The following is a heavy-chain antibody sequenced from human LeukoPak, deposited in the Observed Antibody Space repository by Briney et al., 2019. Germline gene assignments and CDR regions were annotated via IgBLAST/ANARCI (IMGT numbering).Heavy chain of an antibody. CDR1: GGPISSYY. CDR3: AREINYYDSSGYSDAFDI. CDR2: IYYSGST. J-gene: IGHJ3*02. D-gene: IGHD3-22*01. Sequence: SETLSLTCTVSGGPISSYYWSWIRQPPGKGLEWIGYIYYSGSTNYNPSLKSRVTISVDTSKNQFSLKLSSVTAADTAVYYCAREINYYDSSGYSDAFDIWGQGTMVTVSS. V-gene: IGHV4-59*01.